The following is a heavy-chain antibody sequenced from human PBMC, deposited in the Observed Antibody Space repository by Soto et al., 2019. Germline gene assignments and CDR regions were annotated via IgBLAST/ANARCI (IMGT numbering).Heavy chain of an antibody. CDR2: IYYSGST. V-gene: IGHV4-39*01. CDR3: ARRNKGEYSYGYVDDY. J-gene: IGHJ4*02. Sequence: SETLSLTCTVSGGSISSSSYYWGWIRQPPGKGLEWIGSIYYSGSTYYNPSLKSRVTISVDTSKNQFSLKLSSVTAADTAVYYCARRNKGEYSYGYVDDYWGQGTLVTVSS. D-gene: IGHD5-18*01. CDR1: GGSISSSSYY.